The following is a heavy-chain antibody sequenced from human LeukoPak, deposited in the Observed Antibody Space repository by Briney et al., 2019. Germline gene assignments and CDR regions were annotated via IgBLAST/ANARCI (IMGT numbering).Heavy chain of an antibody. CDR2: ISSSGSTI. Sequence: GGSLRLSCAASGFTFSSYEMNWVRQAPGKGLEWVSYISSSGSTIYYADSVKGRFTISRDNAKNSLYLQMNSLRAEDTAVYYCARVPHSSGWRGDWFDPWGQGTLVTVSS. D-gene: IGHD6-19*01. CDR1: GFTFSSYE. J-gene: IGHJ5*02. V-gene: IGHV3-48*03. CDR3: ARVPHSSGWRGDWFDP.